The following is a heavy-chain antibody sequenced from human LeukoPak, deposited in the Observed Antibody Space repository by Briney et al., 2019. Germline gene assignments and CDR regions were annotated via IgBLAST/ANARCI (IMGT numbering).Heavy chain of an antibody. CDR3: ARHQTLGIVYFDY. J-gene: IGHJ4*02. Sequence: PSETLSLTCTVSGGSISSSSYYWGWIRHPPGKGLEWIGTFYSSRSTYYNPSLKSRVTISIDTSKNQFSLKLSSVTAADTAVYYCARHQTLGIVYFDYWGQGTLVTVSS. D-gene: IGHD7-27*01. CDR2: FYSSRST. V-gene: IGHV4-39*01. CDR1: GGSISSSSYY.